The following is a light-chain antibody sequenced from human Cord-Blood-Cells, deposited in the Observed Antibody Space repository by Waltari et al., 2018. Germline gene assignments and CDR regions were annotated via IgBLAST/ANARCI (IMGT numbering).Light chain of an antibody. CDR1: QSVSSY. J-gene: IGKJ2*01. CDR3: QQRSNWPPYT. V-gene: IGKV3-11*01. Sequence: EIVLTQSPATLSLSPGERATLSSRASQSVSSYLAWYQQKPGQAPRLLIYDASNRATGIPARCSGSGSGTDFTLTISSLEPEDFAVYYCQQRSNWPPYTFGQGTKLEIK. CDR2: DAS.